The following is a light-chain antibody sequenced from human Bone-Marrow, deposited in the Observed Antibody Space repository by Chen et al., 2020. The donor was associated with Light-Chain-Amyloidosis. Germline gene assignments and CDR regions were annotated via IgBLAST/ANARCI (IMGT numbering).Light chain of an antibody. V-gene: IGLV2-14*01. CDR1: SSDVGGDNH. CDR2: EVT. Sequence: QSALTQPASVSGSPGQSITISCTGTSSDVGGDNHVSWYQQHPNKVPKLMIYEVTNRPSWVPDRVSGSKSDNTASLTISGLQTEDEADYFCSAYTITNTLVFGSGTRVTVL. CDR3: SAYTITNTLV. J-gene: IGLJ1*01.